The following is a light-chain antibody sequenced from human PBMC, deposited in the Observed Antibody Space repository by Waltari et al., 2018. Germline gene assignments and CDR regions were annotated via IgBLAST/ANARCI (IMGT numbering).Light chain of an antibody. CDR2: EVS. CDR1: SSDIGGYKF. Sequence: QSALTQPPSASGSPGQSVTISCTGTSSDIGGYKFVSWYQQHPGKAPKLMLYEVSQPPSGVPDRFSGSKSGNTASLTVSGLQAEDEADYYCSSYGGSNNLVFGGGTKLTVL. CDR3: SSYGGSNNLV. J-gene: IGLJ2*01. V-gene: IGLV2-8*01.